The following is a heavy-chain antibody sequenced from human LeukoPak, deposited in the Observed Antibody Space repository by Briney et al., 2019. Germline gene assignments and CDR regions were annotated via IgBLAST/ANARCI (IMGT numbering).Heavy chain of an antibody. CDR2: INPNRGGT. CDR3: ARDRGYDFWSGYYGFYFDY. CDR1: GYTFTGYY. Sequence: ASVKDSCKASGYTFTGYYMHWVGQAPGQGLAWMGWINPNRGGTYHAQKFQGRVTMHRDSSISTAYMELSRLRSDDTAVYYCARDRGYDFWSGYYGFYFDYWGQGTLVTVSS. J-gene: IGHJ4*02. V-gene: IGHV1-2*02. D-gene: IGHD3-3*01.